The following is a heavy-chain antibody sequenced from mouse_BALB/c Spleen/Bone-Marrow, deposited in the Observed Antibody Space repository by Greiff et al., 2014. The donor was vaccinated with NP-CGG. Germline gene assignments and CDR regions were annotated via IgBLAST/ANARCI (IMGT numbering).Heavy chain of an antibody. J-gene: IGHJ3*01. CDR2: IDPGTGGT. CDR1: GYTFTDYE. D-gene: IGHD3-2*01. Sequence: SGAELVRPGASVTLSCKASGYTFTDYEMHWLKQTPVHGLEWIGAIDPGTGGTAYNQKFKGRATLTTDKSSSTAYMELRSLTSEDSAVYYCTRLDSSGYGAYWGQGTLVTVSA. CDR3: TRLDSSGYGAY. V-gene: IGHV1-15*01.